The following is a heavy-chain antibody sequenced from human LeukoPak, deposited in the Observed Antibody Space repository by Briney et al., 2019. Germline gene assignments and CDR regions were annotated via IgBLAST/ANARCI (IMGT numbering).Heavy chain of an antibody. D-gene: IGHD3-10*01. Sequence: GGSLRLSCAASGFTFSDHYMDWVRQAPGKGLEWVSAISGSGGSTYYADSVKGRFTISRDNSKNTLYLQMNSLRAEDTAVYYCAKAPRITMVRGVMGYFDYWGQGTLVTVSS. J-gene: IGHJ4*02. V-gene: IGHV3-23*01. CDR2: ISGSGGST. CDR1: GFTFSDHY. CDR3: AKAPRITMVRGVMGYFDY.